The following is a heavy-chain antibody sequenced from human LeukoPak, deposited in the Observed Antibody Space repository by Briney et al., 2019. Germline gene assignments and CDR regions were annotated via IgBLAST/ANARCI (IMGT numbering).Heavy chain of an antibody. Sequence: ASVKVSCKASGYTFTSYGISWVRQAPGQGLEWMGWISAYNGNTNYAQKLQGRVTMTTDTSTSTAYMELRSLRSDDTAVYYCAGDVPTIFGVVTTFNFDYWGQGTLVTVSS. CDR2: ISAYNGNT. V-gene: IGHV1-18*01. J-gene: IGHJ4*02. CDR3: AGDVPTIFGVVTTFNFDY. D-gene: IGHD3-3*01. CDR1: GYTFTSYG.